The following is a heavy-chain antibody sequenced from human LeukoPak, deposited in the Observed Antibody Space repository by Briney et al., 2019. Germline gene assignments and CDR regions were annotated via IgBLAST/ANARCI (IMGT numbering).Heavy chain of an antibody. CDR2: ISYDGSKK. Sequence: GGSLRLSCAASGFIFSTSAMHWVRQAPGKGLEWVAVISYDGSKKYYAESVKGRFTISRDNSKNTLYLQVNSLRAEDTAVYYCARADTAMVFDYWGQGTLVTVSS. J-gene: IGHJ4*02. CDR1: GFIFSTSA. D-gene: IGHD5-18*01. CDR3: ARADTAMVFDY. V-gene: IGHV3-30*03.